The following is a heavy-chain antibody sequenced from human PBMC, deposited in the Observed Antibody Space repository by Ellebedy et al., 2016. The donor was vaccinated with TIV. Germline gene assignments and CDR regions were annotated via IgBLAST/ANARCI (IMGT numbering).Heavy chain of an antibody. J-gene: IGHJ4*02. D-gene: IGHD2-15*01. Sequence: SETLSLTXTVSGGSISSSSYYWSWIRQPPGKGLEWIGYIYYSGSTNYNPSLKSRVTISVDTSKNQFSLKLSSVTAADTAVYYCARVSCSGGSCNFDYWGQGTLVTVSS. CDR2: IYYSGST. CDR1: GGSISSSSYY. V-gene: IGHV4-61*01. CDR3: ARVSCSGGSCNFDY.